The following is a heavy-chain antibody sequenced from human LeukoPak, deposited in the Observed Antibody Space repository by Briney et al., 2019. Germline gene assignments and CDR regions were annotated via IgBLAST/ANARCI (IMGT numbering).Heavy chain of an antibody. CDR1: GYTFTSYG. J-gene: IGHJ6*02. D-gene: IGHD5-18*01. V-gene: IGHV1-18*01. CDR2: ISAYNGNT. CDR3: ARVREYSYAGPFDYYYGMDV. Sequence: ASVKVSCKASGYTFTSYGISWVRQAPGQGLEWMGWISAYNGNTNYAQKLQGRVTMTTDTSTSTAYMELRSLRSDDTAVYYCARVREYSYAGPFDYYYGMDVWGQGTTVTVSS.